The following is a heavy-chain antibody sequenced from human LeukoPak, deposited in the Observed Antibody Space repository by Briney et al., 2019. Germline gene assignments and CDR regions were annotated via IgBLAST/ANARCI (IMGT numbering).Heavy chain of an antibody. CDR2: ISAYNGNT. CDR1: GYTFTSYG. D-gene: IGHD4-17*01. J-gene: IGHJ6*02. V-gene: IGHV1-18*01. Sequence: GASVKVSCKASGYTFTSYGISWVRQAPGQGLEWMGWISAYNGNTNYAQKLQGRVTMTTDTSTSTAYMELRSLRSDDTAVYYCARDRLRESYYYYGMDVWGQGTTVTVSS. CDR3: ARDRLRESYYYYGMDV.